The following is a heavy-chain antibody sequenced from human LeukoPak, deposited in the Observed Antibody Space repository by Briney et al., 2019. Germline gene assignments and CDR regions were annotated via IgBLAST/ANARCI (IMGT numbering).Heavy chain of an antibody. V-gene: IGHV4-59*01. CDR3: ASQAYYYGSGSYYPFDY. J-gene: IGHJ4*02. Sequence: TSSETLSLTCAVYGGSFSGYYWSWIRQPPGKGLEWIGYIYYSGSTNYNPSLKSRVTISVDTSKNQFSLKLSSVTAADTAVYYCASQAYYYGSGSYYPFDYWGQGTLVTVSS. CDR1: GGSFSGYY. CDR2: IYYSGST. D-gene: IGHD3-10*01.